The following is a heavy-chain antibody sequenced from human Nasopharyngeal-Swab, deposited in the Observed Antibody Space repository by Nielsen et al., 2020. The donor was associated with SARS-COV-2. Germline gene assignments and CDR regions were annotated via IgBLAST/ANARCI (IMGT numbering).Heavy chain of an antibody. CDR2: INHSGST. CDR1: GGSFSGYY. V-gene: IGHV4-34*01. CDR3: ARGVTMVRGVIRKAGDYFDY. J-gene: IGHJ4*02. Sequence: SETLSLTCAVYGGSFSGYYWSWIRQPPGKGLEWIGEINHSGSTNYNPSLKSRVTISVDTSKNQFSLKLSSVTAADTAAYYCARGVTMVRGVIRKAGDYFDYWGQGTLVTVSS. D-gene: IGHD3-10*01.